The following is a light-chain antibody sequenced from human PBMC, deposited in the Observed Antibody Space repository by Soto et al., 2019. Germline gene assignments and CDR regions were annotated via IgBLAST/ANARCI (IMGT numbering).Light chain of an antibody. CDR2: DVS. CDR1: SSIVGGYNY. Sequence: QSVLTQPRSVSGSPGQSVTISCTGTSSIVGGYNYVSWYQQHPGKAPKLIIYDVSKWPSGVPDRFSGSKSGNTASLTISGLQAEDEAGYYCCSYAGYNTYVFGTGTKVTVL. CDR3: CSYAGYNTYV. J-gene: IGLJ1*01. V-gene: IGLV2-11*01.